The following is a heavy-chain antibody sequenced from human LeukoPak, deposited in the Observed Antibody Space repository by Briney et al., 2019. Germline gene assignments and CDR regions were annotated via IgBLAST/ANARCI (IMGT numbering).Heavy chain of an antibody. Sequence: PGGSLRLSCAASGFTFSSYSMNWVHQAPGKGLEWVSSISSSSSYIYYADSVKGRFTISRDNAKNTVFLQMSSLRADDTAVYYCAKRGGTYSYFYYMDVWGKGTTVTVSS. CDR3: AKRGGTYSYFYYMDV. D-gene: IGHD1-26*01. J-gene: IGHJ6*03. CDR2: ISSSSSYI. CDR1: GFTFSSYS. V-gene: IGHV3-21*01.